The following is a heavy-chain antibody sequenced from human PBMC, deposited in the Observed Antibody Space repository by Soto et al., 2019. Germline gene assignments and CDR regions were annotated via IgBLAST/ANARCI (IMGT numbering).Heavy chain of an antibody. Sequence: SETLSLTCTVSGGSISSGGYYWSWIRQYPGKGLEWIGYIYYSGSTYYNPSLKSRVTISVDTSKSQFSLKLSSVTAADTAVYYCARGGYYFYYGMDVWGQGTTVTVSS. V-gene: IGHV4-31*03. CDR3: ARGGYYFYYGMDV. CDR1: GGSISSGGYY. CDR2: IYYSGST. J-gene: IGHJ6*02.